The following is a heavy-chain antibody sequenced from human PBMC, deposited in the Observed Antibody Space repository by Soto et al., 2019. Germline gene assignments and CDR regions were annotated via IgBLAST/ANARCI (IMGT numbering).Heavy chain of an antibody. D-gene: IGHD6-19*01. Sequence: SDTLSLTCTVSGGSISSYYWSWIRQPPGKGLEWIGYIYYSGSTNYNPSLKSRVTISVDTSKNQFSLKLSSVTAADTAVYYCARGPIAVADYWGQGTLVTVSS. CDR3: ARGPIAVADY. CDR1: GGSISSYY. CDR2: IYYSGST. J-gene: IGHJ4*02. V-gene: IGHV4-59*07.